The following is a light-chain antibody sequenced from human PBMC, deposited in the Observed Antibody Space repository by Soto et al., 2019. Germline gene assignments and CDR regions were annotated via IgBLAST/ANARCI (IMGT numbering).Light chain of an antibody. V-gene: IGKV1-9*01. Sequence: DIQLTQSPSFLSASVGDRVTITCRASQGISSYLGWYQQKPGKAPKLLIYAASTLQIGVPSMFSGSGSGTEFTLTICSLQPEDFATYSCQQLSGFPLTFGPGTKVDIK. CDR3: QQLSGFPLT. CDR2: AAS. CDR1: QGISSY. J-gene: IGKJ3*01.